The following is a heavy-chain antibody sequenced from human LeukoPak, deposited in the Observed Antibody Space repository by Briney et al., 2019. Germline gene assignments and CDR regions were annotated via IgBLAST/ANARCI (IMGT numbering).Heavy chain of an antibody. CDR3: AKVSWYDILTGYYSLDY. Sequence: PSETLSLTCSVSGGSISSSSYYWGWIRQPPGKGLEWIGNIYYSGSAYYNPSLKSRVTISVDTSKNRFSLKLSAVTAADTAVYYCAKVSWYDILTGYYSLDYWGQGTLVTVSS. J-gene: IGHJ4*02. CDR2: IYYSGSA. CDR1: GGSISSSSYY. V-gene: IGHV4-39*01. D-gene: IGHD3-9*01.